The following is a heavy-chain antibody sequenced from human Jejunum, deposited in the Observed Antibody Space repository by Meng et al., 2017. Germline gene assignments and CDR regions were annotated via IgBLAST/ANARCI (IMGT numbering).Heavy chain of an antibody. J-gene: IGHJ4*02. CDR1: GGALKDFY. CDR2: VSHSGST. Sequence: QVQLQQGGAGLFKPSETLSLTCAVSGGALKDFYWNWIRQPPGKGLEWIGEVSHSGSTNYNPSLKSRVTISVDRSQNQLSLKLTSVSGTDTAVYFCARALGAYGDSGFAYWGQGALVTVSS. D-gene: IGHD4-17*01. CDR3: ARALGAYGDSGFAY. V-gene: IGHV4-34*01.